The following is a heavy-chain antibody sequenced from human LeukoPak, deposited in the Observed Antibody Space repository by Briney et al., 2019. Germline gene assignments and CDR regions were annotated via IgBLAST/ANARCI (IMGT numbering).Heavy chain of an antibody. CDR2: ISGSGGST. D-gene: IGHD3-10*01. CDR1: GFTFSSYA. CDR3: ARDALDYGSGSFGDF. V-gene: IGHV3-23*01. J-gene: IGHJ4*02. Sequence: GGSLRLSCAASGFTFSSYAMSWVRQAPGKGLEWVSAISGSGGSTYYADSVKGRFTISRDNSKNSLYLHMNSLRDEDTAVYYCARDALDYGSGSFGDFWGQGTLVAVSS.